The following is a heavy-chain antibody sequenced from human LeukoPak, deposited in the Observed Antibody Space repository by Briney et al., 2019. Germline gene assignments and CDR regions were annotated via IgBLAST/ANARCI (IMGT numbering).Heavy chain of an antibody. CDR2: IYHGGST. D-gene: IGHD7-27*01. Sequence: PSETLSLTCAVTGYSISSGYYWGWSRQPPGKGREWIGSIYHGGSTYYSPSLKSRVTISVDTSKNQFSLKLSSVTAADTAVYYCSRLLGTRYFAYWGQGTLVTVSS. V-gene: IGHV4-38-2*01. CDR1: GYSISSGYY. CDR3: SRLLGTRYFAY. J-gene: IGHJ4*02.